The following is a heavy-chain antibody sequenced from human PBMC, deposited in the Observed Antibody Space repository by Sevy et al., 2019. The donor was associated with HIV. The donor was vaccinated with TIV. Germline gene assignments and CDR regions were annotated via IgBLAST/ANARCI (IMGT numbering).Heavy chain of an antibody. D-gene: IGHD3-3*01. CDR3: TTDSKKQRLFALFDV. V-gene: IGHV3-15*01. Sequence: GGSLRLSCAASGFTFSNACMSWVRQAPGKGLEWVAGIKSKTGGGNTDYAAPVKGRFTISSDDSKNTLYLQMNSLKTEDTAIYYCTTDSKKQRLFALFDVWGQGTMVTVSS. CDR1: GFTFSNAC. J-gene: IGHJ6*02. CDR2: IKSKTGGGNT.